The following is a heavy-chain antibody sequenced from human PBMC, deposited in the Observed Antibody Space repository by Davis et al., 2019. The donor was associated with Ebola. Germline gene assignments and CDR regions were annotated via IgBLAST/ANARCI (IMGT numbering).Heavy chain of an antibody. CDR1: GFTFSSYG. CDR3: ARGSDFYDSSGYYLFDY. V-gene: IGHV3-30*03. Sequence: GESLKISCAASGFTFSSYGMHWVRQAPGKGLEWVAIISYDGSNKYYADSVKGRFTISRDNSKNTLYLQMNSLRAEDTAVYYCARGSDFYDSSGYYLFDYWGQGTLVTVSS. D-gene: IGHD3-22*01. J-gene: IGHJ4*02. CDR2: ISYDGSNK.